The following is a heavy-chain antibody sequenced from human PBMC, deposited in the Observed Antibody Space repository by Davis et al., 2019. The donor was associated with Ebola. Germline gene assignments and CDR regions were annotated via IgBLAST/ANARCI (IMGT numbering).Heavy chain of an antibody. CDR1: GGSISSSNW. V-gene: IGHV4-31*11. D-gene: IGHD3-10*01. CDR2: IYYSGST. CDR3: ARSFIIPYFDY. J-gene: IGHJ4*02. Sequence: SETLSLTCAVSGGSISSSNWWSWVRQHPGKGLEWIGYIYYSGSTYYNPSLKSRVTISVDTSKNQFSLKLSSVTAADTAVYYCARSFIIPYFDYWGQGTLVTVSS.